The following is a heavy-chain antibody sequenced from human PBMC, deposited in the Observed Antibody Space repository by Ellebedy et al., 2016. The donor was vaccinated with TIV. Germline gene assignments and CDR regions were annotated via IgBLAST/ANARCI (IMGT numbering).Heavy chain of an antibody. V-gene: IGHV3-11*01. CDR1: GFTFSDYY. Sequence: GGSLRLSCAASGFTFSDYYMSWIRQALGKGLEWVSYISSRGSTIYYADSVKGRFTISRDNSKNSLYLQMNSLRGEDTAVYYCARGEGYSGYDLGDYWGQGTLVTVSS. CDR2: ISSRGSTI. CDR3: ARGEGYSGYDLGDY. D-gene: IGHD5-12*01. J-gene: IGHJ4*02.